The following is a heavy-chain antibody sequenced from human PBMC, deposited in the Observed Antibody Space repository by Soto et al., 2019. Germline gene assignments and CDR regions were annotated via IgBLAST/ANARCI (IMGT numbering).Heavy chain of an antibody. D-gene: IGHD1-1*01. V-gene: IGHV1-3*01. J-gene: IGHJ4*02. CDR3: ARDESPQPTNYFDY. CDR1: GYTFTSYA. CDR2: INAGNGNT. Sequence: ASVKVSCKASGYTFTSYAMHWVRQAPGQRLEWMGWINAGNGNTKYSQKFQGRVTITRDTSASTAYMELSSLRSEDTAVYYCARDESPQPTNYFDYWGQGTLVTVSS.